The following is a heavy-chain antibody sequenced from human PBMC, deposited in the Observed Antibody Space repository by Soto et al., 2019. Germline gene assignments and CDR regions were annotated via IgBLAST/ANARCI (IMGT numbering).Heavy chain of an antibody. CDR1: EFTFNNYW. V-gene: IGHV3-74*01. D-gene: IGHD3-16*02. Sequence: EVQLVESGGGLVQPGGSLRLSCAASEFTFNNYWMHWVRQVPGKGLEWVSRINTDGSTTNYEDSVMGRVTISRDNADNTVYLQMNSLRAEDTAVYYCARGIYLKYGLDVWGQGATVTVSS. CDR3: ARGIYLKYGLDV. CDR2: INTDGSTT. J-gene: IGHJ6*02.